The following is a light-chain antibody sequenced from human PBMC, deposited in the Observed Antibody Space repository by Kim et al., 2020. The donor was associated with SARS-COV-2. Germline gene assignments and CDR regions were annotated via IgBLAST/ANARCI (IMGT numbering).Light chain of an antibody. V-gene: IGLV2-8*01. CDR3: SSHAAISNFV. J-gene: IGLJ1*01. Sequence: QSALTQPPSASGSLGQSVTISCTGTSSDVGGYNYVSWNQQHPGTAPKLMIYEVSKRPSGVPDRFSGSKSGNTASLTGSGLQAEDEAEYHCSSHAAISNFVFGTGTKVTVL. CDR2: EVS. CDR1: SSDVGGYNY.